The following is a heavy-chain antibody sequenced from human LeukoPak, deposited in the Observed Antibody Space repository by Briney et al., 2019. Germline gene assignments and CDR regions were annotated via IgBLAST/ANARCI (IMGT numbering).Heavy chain of an antibody. CDR3: VRDRGPYVGIGNNWFDP. CDR1: GFNFRLFA. Sequence: GGSLRLSCAASGFNFRLFAMXXXXXXXXXXXXXXSGIGXXAASTFYADSVKGRXXISRDNSENTLILEMKSLTVEDKAIYYCVRDRGPYVGIGNNWFDPWGQGTLVTVSS. J-gene: IGHJ5*02. D-gene: IGHD3-16*01. CDR2: IGXXAAST. V-gene: IGHV3-23*01.